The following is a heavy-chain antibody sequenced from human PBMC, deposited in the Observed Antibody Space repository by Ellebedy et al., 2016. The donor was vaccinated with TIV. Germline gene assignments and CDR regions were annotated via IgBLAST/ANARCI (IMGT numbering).Heavy chain of an antibody. V-gene: IGHV3-21*01. CDR2: VSSRSDFI. D-gene: IGHD1-7*01. J-gene: IGHJ3*02. CDR3: ARDPPDARILAGTSEDPDAFDI. CDR1: GFTFSSYS. Sequence: GESLKISCAASGFTFSSYSMNWVRQAPGKGLEWVSAVSSRSDFIYYADSVKGRFTISRDNAKRSLYLQMDSLRAEDTAVYYCARDPPDARILAGTSEDPDAFDIWGQGTMVTVSS.